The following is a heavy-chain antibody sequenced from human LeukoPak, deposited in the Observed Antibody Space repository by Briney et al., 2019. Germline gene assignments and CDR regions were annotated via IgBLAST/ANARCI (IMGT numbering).Heavy chain of an antibody. D-gene: IGHD6-25*01. Sequence: TGGSLRLSCAASGFTFSTYWMNWVRQAPGKGLEWVANINQDGSEKYYVDSVKGRFTISRDNAKNSLYLQMNSLRAEDTAVYYCARSGLNIAALDYWGQGTLVTVSS. CDR2: INQDGSEK. CDR3: ARSGLNIAALDY. V-gene: IGHV3-7*01. J-gene: IGHJ4*02. CDR1: GFTFSTYW.